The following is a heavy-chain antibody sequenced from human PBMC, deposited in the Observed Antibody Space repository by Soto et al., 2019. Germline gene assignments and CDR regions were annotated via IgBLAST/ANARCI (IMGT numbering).Heavy chain of an antibody. D-gene: IGHD6-19*01. CDR2: ISWDGGST. V-gene: IGHV3-43*01. CDR3: AKGAYSSGWASLFDY. J-gene: IGHJ4*02. Sequence: EVQLVESGGVVGQPGGSLRLSCAASGFTFDDYTMHWVRQSPGKGLEWVSLISWDGGSTYYADSVKGRFNISRDNSKNSLYLQMNSLRPEDTDLYYCAKGAYSSGWASLFDYWGQSTLVTVSS. CDR1: GFTFDDYT.